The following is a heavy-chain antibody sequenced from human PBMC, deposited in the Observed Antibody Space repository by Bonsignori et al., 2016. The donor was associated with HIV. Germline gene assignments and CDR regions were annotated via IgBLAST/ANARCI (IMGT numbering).Heavy chain of an antibody. CDR2: IYHSGST. CDR3: ASPDRYGDPAEYFQH. V-gene: IGHV4-38-2*01. Sequence: WIRQPPGKGLEWIGSIYHSGSTYYNPSLKSRVTISVDTSKNQFSLKLSSVTAADTAVYYCASPDRYGDPAEYFQHWGRGTLVTVSS. J-gene: IGHJ1*01. D-gene: IGHD4-17*01.